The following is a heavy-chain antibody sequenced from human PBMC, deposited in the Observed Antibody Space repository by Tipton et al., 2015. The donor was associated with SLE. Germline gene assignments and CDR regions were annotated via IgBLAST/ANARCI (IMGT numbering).Heavy chain of an antibody. CDR3: ARAGRQHFDY. V-gene: IGHV4-34*01. CDR1: GGSFSGYY. J-gene: IGHJ4*02. CDR2: INHSGST. D-gene: IGHD6-13*01. Sequence: TLSLTCAVYGGSFSGYYWSWIRQPPGKGLEWIGEINHSGSTNYNPSLKSRVTISVDTSKNQFSLKLSSVTAADTAVYYCARAGRQHFDYWGQGTLVTVSS.